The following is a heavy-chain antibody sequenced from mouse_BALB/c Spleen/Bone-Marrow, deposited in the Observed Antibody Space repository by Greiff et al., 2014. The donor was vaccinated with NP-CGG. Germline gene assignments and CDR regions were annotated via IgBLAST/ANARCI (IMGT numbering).Heavy chain of an antibody. V-gene: IGHV1S34*01. J-gene: IGHJ2*01. CDR2: ISCYNGAT. Sequence: LVKTGASVKISCKASGYSFTGYYMHWVKQSHGKSLEWIGYISCYNGATSYNQKFKGKATFTVDTSSSTAYMQFNSLTSEDSAVYYCARSCGAYGCDGGYYFDYWGQGTTLTVSS. D-gene: IGHD2-2*01. CDR1: GYSFTGYY. CDR3: ARSCGAYGCDGGYYFDY.